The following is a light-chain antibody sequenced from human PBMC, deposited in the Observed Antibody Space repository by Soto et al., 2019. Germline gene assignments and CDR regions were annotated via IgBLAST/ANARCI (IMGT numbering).Light chain of an antibody. CDR1: SSDIGGNNY. CDR2: QVN. V-gene: IGLV2-8*01. J-gene: IGLJ2*01. CDR3: SSYVGSNSVV. Sequence: SGLIQPPSASGSPGQSVTISCTGTSSDIGGNNYVSWYQQHPGKVPKLMIYQVNKRPSGVPDRFSGSKSGNTASLTVTGLQAEDEADYYCSSYVGSNSVVFGGGTKLTVL.